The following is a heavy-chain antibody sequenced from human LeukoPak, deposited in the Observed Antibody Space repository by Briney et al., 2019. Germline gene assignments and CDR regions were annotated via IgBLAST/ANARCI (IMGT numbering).Heavy chain of an antibody. J-gene: IGHJ5*02. V-gene: IGHV3-74*01. Sequence: GGSLRLSCADSGLTFRNYWMHWVRHAPGKGLVWVSRINSDGSSTTYADSVKGRFTISRDNAKNTLYLQMNSLRAEDTAVYYCARGGYCSGGSCYRIDPWGQGTLVTVSS. CDR1: GLTFRNYW. CDR3: ARGGYCSGGSCYRIDP. D-gene: IGHD2-15*01. CDR2: INSDGSST.